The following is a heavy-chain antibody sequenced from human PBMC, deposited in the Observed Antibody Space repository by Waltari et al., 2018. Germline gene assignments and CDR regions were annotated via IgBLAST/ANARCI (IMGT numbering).Heavy chain of an antibody. CDR3: ATSNFYPPFDF. V-gene: IGHV4-61*02. CDR1: GASITISNYY. CDR2: IYPGGST. Sequence: VQLQESGPGMVKPSQTLSLPCSVSGASITISNYYWNWIRHSAEKGLQWIGRIYPGGSTRYNPSLETRVTISMDTSQNNFSLRLSSVTAADTAVYYCATSNFYPPFDFWGQGALVIVSS. J-gene: IGHJ4*02. D-gene: IGHD3-3*01.